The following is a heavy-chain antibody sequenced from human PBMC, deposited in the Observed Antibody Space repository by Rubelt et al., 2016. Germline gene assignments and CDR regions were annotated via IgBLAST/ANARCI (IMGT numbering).Heavy chain of an antibody. CDR3: AKGSRDFDNS. D-gene: IGHD2-2*01. Sequence: EVQVVESGGDLVQPGGSLSLSCTITFGNTWMHWVRQAPGKGLEWVAGINQDGSEQAYVGSVKGRFTISRDNAQNSVYLQMDNLKVAETALYYCAKGSRDFDNSWGQGTQVTVSS. CDR1: TFGNTW. J-gene: IGHJ4*02. CDR2: INQDGSEQ. V-gene: IGHV3-7*04.